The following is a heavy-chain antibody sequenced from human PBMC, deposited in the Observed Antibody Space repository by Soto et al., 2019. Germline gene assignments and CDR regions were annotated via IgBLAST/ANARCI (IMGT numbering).Heavy chain of an antibody. CDR3: AKDGTVQWLPNYFDY. V-gene: IGHV3-23*01. CDR1: GFTFSSYA. Sequence: GGSLRLSCAASGFTFSSYAMSWVRQAPGKGLEWVSAISGSGGSTYYADCVKGRFTISRDNSKNTLYLQMNSLRAEDTAVYYCAKDGTVQWLPNYFDYWGQGTLVPVSS. D-gene: IGHD6-19*01. CDR2: ISGSGGST. J-gene: IGHJ4*02.